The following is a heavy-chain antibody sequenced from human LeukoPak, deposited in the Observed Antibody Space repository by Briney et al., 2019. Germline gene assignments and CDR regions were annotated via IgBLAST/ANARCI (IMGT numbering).Heavy chain of an antibody. Sequence: GGSLRLPCAASGVIVSSSYMSWVRQAPGKGLEWVSVIYSAGNTDYADSVKGRFTIYRDNSKNTLYLQMNSLRAEDTAVYYCARVALGYAFDIWGQGTMVTVSS. CDR2: IYSAGNT. D-gene: IGHD7-27*01. CDR3: ARVALGYAFDI. CDR1: GVIVSSSY. J-gene: IGHJ3*02. V-gene: IGHV3-53*01.